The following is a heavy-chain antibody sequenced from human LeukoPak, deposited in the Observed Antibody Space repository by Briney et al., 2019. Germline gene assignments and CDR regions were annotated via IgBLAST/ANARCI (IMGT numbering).Heavy chain of an antibody. D-gene: IGHD6-6*01. J-gene: IGHJ6*02. CDR1: GFSFSNYD. Sequence: AGGSLRLSCAASGFSFSNYDMHWVRQAPGKGLEWVVVISYDGSNKYYADSVKGRFTISRDNSKNTLYLQMNSLRAEDTAVYYCAKRPDYYYYGMDVWGQGTTVTVSS. CDR3: AKRPDYYYYGMDV. CDR2: ISYDGSNK. V-gene: IGHV3-30*18.